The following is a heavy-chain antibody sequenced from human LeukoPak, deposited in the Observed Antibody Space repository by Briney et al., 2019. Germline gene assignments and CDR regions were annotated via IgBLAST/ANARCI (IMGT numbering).Heavy chain of an antibody. CDR2: ISAYNGNT. CDR3: ARDPGGGYYYDSSGYSDY. CDR1: GYTFTSYG. Sequence: GASVKVSCKASGYTFTSYGISWVRQAPRQRLEWMGWISAYNGNTNYAQKLQGRVTMTTDTSTSTAYLELRSLRSDDTAVYYCARDPGGGYYYDSSGYSDYWGQGTLVTVSS. V-gene: IGHV1-18*01. J-gene: IGHJ4*02. D-gene: IGHD3-22*01.